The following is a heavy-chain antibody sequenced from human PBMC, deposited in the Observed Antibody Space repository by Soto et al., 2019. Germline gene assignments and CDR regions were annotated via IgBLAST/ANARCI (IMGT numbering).Heavy chain of an antibody. J-gene: IGHJ4*02. D-gene: IGHD6-13*01. CDR3: ARSQRRTSAAGAGDY. Sequence: QVQLVQSGAEVKKPGASVKVSCTASGYTFTSYDINWVRQATGQGLEWMGWMNPNSGNAGYAQRFQGRVTMTWNTSISTAYMDLSSLRSEDTAVYYCARSQRRTSAAGAGDYWGQGTLVTVSS. CDR2: MNPNSGNA. CDR1: GYTFTSYD. V-gene: IGHV1-8*01.